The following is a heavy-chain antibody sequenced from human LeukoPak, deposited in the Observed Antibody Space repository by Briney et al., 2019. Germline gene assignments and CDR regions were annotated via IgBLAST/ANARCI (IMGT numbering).Heavy chain of an antibody. J-gene: IGHJ3*02. D-gene: IGHD3/OR15-3a*01. V-gene: IGHV3-23*01. CDR2: INGNGGST. Sequence: GGSLRVSCAASGFTFSNYAMSWVRQAPGKGLEWVSGINGNGGSTYNADSVKGRFTISRDNSKNTLYLQMDSLRAEDTAVYYCAKGGLVHPLHIWGQGTMVTVSS. CDR3: AKGGLVHPLHI. CDR1: GFTFSNYA.